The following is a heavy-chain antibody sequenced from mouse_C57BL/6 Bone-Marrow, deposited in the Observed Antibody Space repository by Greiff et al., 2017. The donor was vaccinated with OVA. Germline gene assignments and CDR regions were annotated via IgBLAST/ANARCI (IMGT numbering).Heavy chain of an antibody. CDR2: IDPANGYT. D-gene: IGHD1-1*01. V-gene: IGHV14-3*01. CDR3: ARPYSEGVAY. Sequence: EVQLQQSVAELVRPGASVKLSCTASGFTITNTYMHWVKQRPEQGLEWIGWIDPANGYTKYAPKFQGKATITADTSSNTAYLQLSSLTSEDTAIYYCARPYSEGVAYWGQGTLVTVSA. CDR1: GFTITNTY. J-gene: IGHJ3*01.